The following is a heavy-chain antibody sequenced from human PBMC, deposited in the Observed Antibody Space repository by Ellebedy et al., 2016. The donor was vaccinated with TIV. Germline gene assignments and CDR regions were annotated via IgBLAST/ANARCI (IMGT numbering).Heavy chain of an antibody. V-gene: IGHV1-8*02. CDR2: MNPNSGNT. CDR1: GYTFTSYA. J-gene: IGHJ4*02. D-gene: IGHD7-27*01. CDR3: ARGAGDRH. Sequence: ASVKVSXKASGYTFTSYAMHWVRQAPGQRLEWMGWMNPNSGNTGYAQKFQGRVTMTRNTSISTAYMELSSLRSEHTAVYYCARGAGDRHWGQGTLVTVSS.